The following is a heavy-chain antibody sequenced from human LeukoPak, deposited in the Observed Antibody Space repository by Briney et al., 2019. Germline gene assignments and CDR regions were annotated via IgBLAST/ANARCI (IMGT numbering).Heavy chain of an antibody. J-gene: IGHJ4*02. D-gene: IGHD6-19*01. CDR2: MYYSGKK. CDR3: AREPYSSGWYRFGSLDFDY. CDR1: GGSISSSDDY. V-gene: IGHV4-39*02. Sequence: SETLSLTCTVSGGSISSSDDYWGWIRQSPGKGLEWIGSMYYSGKKYDNPSLKSRVTISVDTSKNQFSLKLSSVTAADTAVYYCAREPYSSGWYRFGSLDFDYWGQGTLVTVSS.